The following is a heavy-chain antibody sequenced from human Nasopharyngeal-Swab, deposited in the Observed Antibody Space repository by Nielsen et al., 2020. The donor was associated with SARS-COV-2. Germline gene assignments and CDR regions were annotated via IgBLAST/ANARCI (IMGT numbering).Heavy chain of an antibody. CDR3: ARNRGGYLDR. CDR1: GASISSGGDS. J-gene: IGHJ5*02. Sequence: SATLSLTCAVSGASISSGGDSWSWIRQPPGKGLEWIGYIYHNGNTYYNSSLESRVTLSVDRSENQFSLKLKSVTVADTAVYCARNRGGYLDRWGQGTLVIVSS. CDR2: IYHNGNT. V-gene: IGHV4-30-2*01. D-gene: IGHD3-16*01.